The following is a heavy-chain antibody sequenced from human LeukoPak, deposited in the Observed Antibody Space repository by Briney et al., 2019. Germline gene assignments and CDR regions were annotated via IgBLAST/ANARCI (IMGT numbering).Heavy chain of an antibody. J-gene: IGHJ3*02. CDR2: ISSSGST. CDR3: ARGPYSYDSSGAFDI. D-gene: IGHD3-22*01. CDR1: GGSISSYY. Sequence: SETLSLTCTVSGGSISSYYWNWIRQPAGKGLEWIGRISSSGSTNYNPSLKSRVTISVDTSKNQFSLKLSSVTAADTAVYFCARGPYSYDSSGAFDIWGQGTMVTVSS. V-gene: IGHV4-4*07.